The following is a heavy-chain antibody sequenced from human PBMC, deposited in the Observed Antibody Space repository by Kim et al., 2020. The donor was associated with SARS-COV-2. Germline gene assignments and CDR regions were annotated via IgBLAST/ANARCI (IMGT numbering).Heavy chain of an antibody. D-gene: IGHD5-12*01. V-gene: IGHV3-23*01. CDR2: ISGSGGST. CDR1: GFTFSSYA. Sequence: GGSLRLSCAASGFTFSSYAMSWVRQAPGKGLEWVSAISGSGGSTFYADSVKGRFTISRDNSKNTLYLQMNSLRAEDTAVYYCAKMDIVATSYYLDYWGQGGLVTVSS. J-gene: IGHJ4*02. CDR3: AKMDIVATSYYLDY.